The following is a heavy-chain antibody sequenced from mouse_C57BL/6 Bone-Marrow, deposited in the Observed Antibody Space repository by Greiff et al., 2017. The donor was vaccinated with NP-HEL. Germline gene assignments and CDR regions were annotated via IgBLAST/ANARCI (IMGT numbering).Heavy chain of an antibody. Sequence: QVQLKQSGPELVKPGASVKISCKASGYTFTDYYINWVKQRPGPGLEWIGWIYPGSGNTKYNEKFKGKATLTVDTSSSTAYMQLSSLTSEDSAVYFCARDYGNYGNAMDYWGQGTSVTVSS. V-gene: IGHV1-84*01. J-gene: IGHJ4*01. CDR2: IYPGSGNT. CDR3: ARDYGNYGNAMDY. CDR1: GYTFTDYY. D-gene: IGHD2-1*01.